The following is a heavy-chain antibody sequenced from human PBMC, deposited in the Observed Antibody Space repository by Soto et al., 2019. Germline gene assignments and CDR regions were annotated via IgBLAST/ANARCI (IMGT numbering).Heavy chain of an antibody. V-gene: IGHV4-39*01. CDR3: ASPMSLTGVTNWFDP. J-gene: IGHJ5*02. D-gene: IGHD1-20*01. CDR1: GGSISSSNSF. CDR2: VYYSGPT. Sequence: SETLSLTCSASGGSISSSNSFWGWIRQPPGKGLEWIGSVYYSGPTYHNQSLDSRVTISVDTSNYQFSFKLRSVTAADTAIYYCASPMSLTGVTNWFDPWGPGTLVTVSS.